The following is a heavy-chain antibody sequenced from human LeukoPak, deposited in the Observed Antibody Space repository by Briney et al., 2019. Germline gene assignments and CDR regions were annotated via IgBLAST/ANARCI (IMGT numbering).Heavy chain of an antibody. CDR3: AYTSPSNWFDP. D-gene: IGHD2-2*02. Sequence: ASVKVSRKASGGTFSSYAISWVRQAPGQGLEWMGRIIPIFGTANYAQKFQGRVTITTDESTSTAYMELSSLRSEDTAVYYCAYTSPSNWFDPWGQGTLVTVSS. V-gene: IGHV1-69*05. CDR1: GGTFSSYA. J-gene: IGHJ5*02. CDR2: IIPIFGTA.